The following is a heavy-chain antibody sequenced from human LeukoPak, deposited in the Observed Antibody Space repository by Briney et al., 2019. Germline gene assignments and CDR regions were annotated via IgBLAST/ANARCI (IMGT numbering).Heavy chain of an antibody. V-gene: IGHV1-18*01. CDR2: ISAYNGNT. Sequence: ASVKVSCKASGYTFTSYGISWVRQAPGQGLEWMGWISAYNGNTNYAQKLQGRVTMTTDASTSTAYMELRSLRSDDTAVYYCARAGGLRYFDWLFHNYYYYYMDVWGKGTTVTVSS. J-gene: IGHJ6*03. D-gene: IGHD3-9*01. CDR1: GYTFTSYG. CDR3: ARAGGLRYFDWLFHNYYYYYMDV.